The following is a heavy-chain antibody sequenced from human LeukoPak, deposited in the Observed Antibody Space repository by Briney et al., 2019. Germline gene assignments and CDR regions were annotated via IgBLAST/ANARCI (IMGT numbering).Heavy chain of an antibody. D-gene: IGHD3-10*01. J-gene: IGHJ5*02. CDR2: ISAYNYNT. CDR3: ATASPSLLLWFGESRGPVWLDP. V-gene: IGHV1-18*01. CDR1: GYTFTSYD. Sequence: GASVKVSCKASGYTFTSYDINWVRQAPGQGLEWMGWISAYNYNTNYAQKLQGRVTMTRDTSISTAHMELSRLRSDDTAVYYCATASPSLLLWFGESRGPVWLDPWGQGTLVTVSS.